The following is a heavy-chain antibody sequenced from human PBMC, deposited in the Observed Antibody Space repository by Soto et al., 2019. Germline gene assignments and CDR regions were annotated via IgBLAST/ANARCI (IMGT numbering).Heavy chain of an antibody. J-gene: IGHJ3*02. V-gene: IGHV3-53*01. CDR1: GFTVSSNY. CDR3: ARDPIDLGAFDI. D-gene: IGHD3-9*01. Sequence: LRLSCAASGFTVSSNYMSWVRQAPGKGLEWVSVIHSGGTTNYADSVKGRFTISRDNSKNMLYLQMNSLRAEDTAVYYCARDPIDLGAFDIWGQGTMVTVSS. CDR2: IHSGGTT.